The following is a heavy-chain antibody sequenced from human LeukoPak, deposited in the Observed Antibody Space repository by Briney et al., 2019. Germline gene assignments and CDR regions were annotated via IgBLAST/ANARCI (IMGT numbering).Heavy chain of an antibody. V-gene: IGHV4-59*01. D-gene: IGHD6-13*01. J-gene: IGHJ6*02. CDR1: GGSISSYY. Sequence: SETLSLTCTVSGGSISSYYWSWIRQPPGEGLEWIGYIYYSGSTNYNPSLKRRVTISVDTSKNQFSLKLSSVTAADTAVYYCARGRGSSPNYGMDVWGQGTTVTVSS. CDR2: IYYSGST. CDR3: ARGRGSSPNYGMDV.